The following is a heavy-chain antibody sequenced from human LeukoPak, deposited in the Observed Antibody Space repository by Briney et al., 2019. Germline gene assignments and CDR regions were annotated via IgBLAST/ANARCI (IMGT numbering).Heavy chain of an antibody. CDR3: ARDGEMATIYFDY. CDR2: IIPIVGIA. Sequence: SAKVSCKASGGTFSSYAISWVRQAPRQGLEWMGTIIPIVGIANYAQKFQGRVTITADKSTSTAYMELSSLRSEDTAVYYCARDGEMATIYFDYWGQGTLVTVSS. D-gene: IGHD5-24*01. CDR1: GGTFSSYA. J-gene: IGHJ4*02. V-gene: IGHV1-69*04.